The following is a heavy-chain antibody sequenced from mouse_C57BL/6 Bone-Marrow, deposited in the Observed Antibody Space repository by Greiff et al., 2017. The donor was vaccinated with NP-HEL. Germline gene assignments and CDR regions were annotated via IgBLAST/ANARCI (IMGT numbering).Heavy chain of an antibody. J-gene: IGHJ3*01. Sequence: VKLQESGAELARPGASVKLSCKASGYTFTSYGISWVKQRTGQGLEWIGEIYPRSGNTYYNEKFKGKATLTADKSSSTAYMELRSLTSEDSAVYFCARPMVTTVPFAYWGQGTLVTVSA. CDR2: IYPRSGNT. D-gene: IGHD2-2*01. CDR3: ARPMVTTVPFAY. CDR1: GYTFTSYG. V-gene: IGHV1-81*01.